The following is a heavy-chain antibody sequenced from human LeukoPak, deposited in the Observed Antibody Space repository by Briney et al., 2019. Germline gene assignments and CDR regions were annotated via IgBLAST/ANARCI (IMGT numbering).Heavy chain of an antibody. CDR2: IYTSGST. CDR1: GGSISSGGYS. J-gene: IGHJ4*02. D-gene: IGHD6-19*01. V-gene: IGHV4-61*09. Sequence: KPSETLFLTCTVSGGSISSGGYSWSWIRQPAGKGLEWIGHIYTSGSTNYNPSLKSRVTISVDTSKNQFSLKLSSVTAADTAVYYCARQRHSSGWRWGQGTLVTVSS. CDR3: ARQRHSSGWR.